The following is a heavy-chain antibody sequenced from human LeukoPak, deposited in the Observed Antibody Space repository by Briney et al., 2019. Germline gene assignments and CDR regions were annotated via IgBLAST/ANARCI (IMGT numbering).Heavy chain of an antibody. V-gene: IGHV3-48*03. J-gene: IGHJ6*02. Sequence: PGGSLRLSCEASGLTFSSYDMNWVRQAPGKGLEWVSYLSRSGSTALYADSVMGRFTISRDNAKNSLFLLMNGLRAEDTALYYCARYCAGDCYKGMDVWGQGTTVTVSS. CDR1: GLTFSSYD. CDR2: LSRSGSTA. D-gene: IGHD2-21*02. CDR3: ARYCAGDCYKGMDV.